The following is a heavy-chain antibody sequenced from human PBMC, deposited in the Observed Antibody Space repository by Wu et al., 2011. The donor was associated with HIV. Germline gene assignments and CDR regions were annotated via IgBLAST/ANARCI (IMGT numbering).Heavy chain of an antibody. CDR2: FNPSVGTT. D-gene: IGHD3-16*01. CDR3: ARWGEWFGAYYMDV. Sequence: QVQLVQSGAEVKKPGASVKVSCKAAGYTFTSYYMHWVRQAPGQGLEWMGIFNPSVGTTSYAQKFQGRVTMTRDTSTSTVYMELSSLRSEDTAVYYCARWGEWFGAYYMDVWGKGPRSPSP. J-gene: IGHJ6*03. V-gene: IGHV1-46*01. CDR1: GYTFTSYY.